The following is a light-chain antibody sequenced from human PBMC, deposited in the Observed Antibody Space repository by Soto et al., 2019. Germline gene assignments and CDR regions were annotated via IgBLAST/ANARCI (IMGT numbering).Light chain of an antibody. V-gene: IGLV1-44*01. J-gene: IGLJ2*01. Sequence: QSVLTQPPSASGTPGQRVTISCSGSSSNIGRNTVNWYQQLPGAAPKLLIYDNNNRPSGVPDRVSGSKSGTSASLAISGLQAEDEADYYCASWDDSLNGVFGGGTKLTVL. CDR3: ASWDDSLNGV. CDR2: DNN. CDR1: SSNIGRNT.